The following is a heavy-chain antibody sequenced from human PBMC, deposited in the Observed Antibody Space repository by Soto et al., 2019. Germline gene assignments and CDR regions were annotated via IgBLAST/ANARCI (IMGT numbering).Heavy chain of an antibody. CDR3: ARDLWGYCGADYYPLDV. CDR2: MYNTGST. D-gene: IGHD2-21*02. J-gene: IGHJ6*02. Sequence: PSETLSLTCTVSGGSISSYYWSWIRQPPGKGLEWIGYMYNTGSTIYNPSLKSRVTISVDTSKNQFSLKLNSVTAADTAVYYCARDLWGYCGADYYPLDVCGQGTTVTVSS. V-gene: IGHV4-59*01. CDR1: GGSISSYY.